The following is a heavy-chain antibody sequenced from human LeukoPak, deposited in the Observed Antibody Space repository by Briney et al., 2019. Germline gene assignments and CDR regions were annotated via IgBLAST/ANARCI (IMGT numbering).Heavy chain of an antibody. CDR3: AKGRLRYFDWLLYDGDY. V-gene: IGHV3-23*01. Sequence: PGGSLRLSCAASGFTLSSYAMSWVRQAPGKGLEWVSAISGSGGSTYYADSVKGRFTISRDNSKNTLYLQMNSLRAEDTAVYYCAKGRLRYFDWLLYDGDYWGQGTLVTVSS. J-gene: IGHJ4*02. CDR1: GFTLSSYA. CDR2: ISGSGGST. D-gene: IGHD3-9*01.